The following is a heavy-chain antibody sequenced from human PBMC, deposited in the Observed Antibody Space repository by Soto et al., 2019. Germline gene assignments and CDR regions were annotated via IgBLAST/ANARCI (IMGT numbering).Heavy chain of an antibody. CDR3: AGGGEGFDY. D-gene: IGHD7-27*01. CDR1: GFTVSNTY. J-gene: IGHJ4*02. Sequence: EVQLVESGGGLVPPGGSLRLSCAASGFTVSNTYMNWVRQAPGKGLEWVSVIYTGGSTFYTDSVKGRFTISKHNSKNTRYLQMNSLSTEDTAVYYCAGGGEGFDYWGQGTLVTVSS. CDR2: IYTGGST. V-gene: IGHV3-53*04.